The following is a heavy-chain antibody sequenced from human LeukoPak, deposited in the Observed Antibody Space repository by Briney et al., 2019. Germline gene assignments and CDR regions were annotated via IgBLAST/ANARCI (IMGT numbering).Heavy chain of an antibody. V-gene: IGHV3-23*01. CDR3: AKEIGAAIYFDF. J-gene: IGHJ4*02. CDR1: GFTFSSYA. CDR2: ISGSGRAT. Sequence: GGSLRLSCAASGFTFSSYAMSWVRQAPGKGLEWVSTISGSGRATHYADSVKGRFTISRENSKNTMYMQMNSLRAEDTAIYYCAKEIGAAIYFDFWGQGTVVTVSS. D-gene: IGHD6-25*01.